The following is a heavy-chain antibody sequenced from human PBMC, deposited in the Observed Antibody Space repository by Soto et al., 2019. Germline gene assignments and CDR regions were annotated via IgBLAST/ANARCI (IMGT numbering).Heavy chain of an antibody. CDR2: ISGSGGST. D-gene: IGHD3-9*01. J-gene: IGHJ4*02. CDR1: GFTFSSYA. Sequence: PGGSLRLSCAASGFTFSSYAMSWVRQAPGKGLEWVSAISGSGGSTYYADSVKGRFTISRDNSKNTLYLQMNSLRAEDTAVYYCAKVGYYDILTGYSGSYYFDYWGQGTLVTVSS. V-gene: IGHV3-23*01. CDR3: AKVGYYDILTGYSGSYYFDY.